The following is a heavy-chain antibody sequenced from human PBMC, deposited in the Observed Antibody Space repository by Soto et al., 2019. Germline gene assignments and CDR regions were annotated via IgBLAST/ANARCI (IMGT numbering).Heavy chain of an antibody. Sequence: QVQLVQSGAEVKKPGASVMISCKATGYTFSNYGFTWLRQAPGQGLEWMGWISASKGNTDFAQKFQGRVTLTRDTSTSTAYLELRSRKSDDMAVYYCASRAGQLPYYFDYWGQGTQVAVS. CDR1: GYTFSNYG. CDR2: ISASKGNT. V-gene: IGHV1-18*03. D-gene: IGHD6-6*01. CDR3: ASRAGQLPYYFDY. J-gene: IGHJ4*02.